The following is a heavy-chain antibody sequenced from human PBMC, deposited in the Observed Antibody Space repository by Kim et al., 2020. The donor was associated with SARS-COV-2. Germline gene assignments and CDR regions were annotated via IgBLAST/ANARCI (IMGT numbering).Heavy chain of an antibody. Sequence: GGSLRLSCAASGFTFSRSAMTWVRQAPGKGLEWVSSITGSGGSMFYSDSVKGRFIVSRDNSKNTVYLQLNSLRAEDTAVYYCAKVTWELLRGVHSHYYFDYWGQGTLVIVSS. CDR3: AKVTWELLRGVHSHYYFDY. CDR2: ITGSGGSM. V-gene: IGHV3-23*01. D-gene: IGHD1-26*01. CDR1: GFTFSRSA. J-gene: IGHJ4*02.